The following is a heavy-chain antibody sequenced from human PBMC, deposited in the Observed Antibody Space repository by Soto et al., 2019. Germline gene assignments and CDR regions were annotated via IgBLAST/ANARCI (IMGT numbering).Heavy chain of an antibody. V-gene: IGHV4-4*02. CDR1: SGSISSSNW. CDR3: ARVGIRNYYYMDV. J-gene: IGHJ6*03. CDR2: IYHSGST. Sequence: SETLSLTCAVSSGSISSSNWWSWVRQPPGKGLEWIGEIYHSGSTNYNPSLKSRVTISVDKSKNQFSLKLSSVTAADTAVYYCARVGIRNYYYMDVWGKGTTVTVSS. D-gene: IGHD1-26*01.